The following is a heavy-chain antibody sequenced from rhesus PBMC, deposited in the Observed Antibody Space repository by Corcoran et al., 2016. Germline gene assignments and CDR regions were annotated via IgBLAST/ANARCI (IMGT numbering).Heavy chain of an antibody. V-gene: IGHV4-65*01. D-gene: IGHD4-4*01. CDR1: GGSVSSSNW. CDR3: ARDITRSVATFVY. J-gene: IGHJ4*01. CDR2: ISGSSGRP. Sequence: QVQLQESGPGLVKPSETLSLTCAVSGGSVSSSNWWSWIRQPPGKGLEWIGYISGSSGRPYYNPSLKSRVTISPDPSKNQFSLKLSSVTAADTAVYYCARDITRSVATFVYWGQGVLVTVSS.